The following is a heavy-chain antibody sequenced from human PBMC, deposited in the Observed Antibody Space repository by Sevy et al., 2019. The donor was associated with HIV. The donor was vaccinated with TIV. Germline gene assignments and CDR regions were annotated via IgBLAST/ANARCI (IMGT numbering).Heavy chain of an antibody. V-gene: IGHV3-72*01. CDR1: GFSFSDFF. D-gene: IGHD3-10*01. J-gene: IGHJ4*02. Sequence: GGSLRLSCVASGFSFSDFFMDWVRQAPGKGLEWVGRTANRAKRYTTKYSVSVKDRFTISRDESKMSLYLQMNSLKTEDTAVYFCVRGYGGFDSWGQGTVVTVSS. CDR3: VRGYGGFDS. CDR2: TANRAKRYTT.